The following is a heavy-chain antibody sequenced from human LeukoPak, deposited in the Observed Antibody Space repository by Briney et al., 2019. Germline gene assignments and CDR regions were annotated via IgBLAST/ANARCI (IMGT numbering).Heavy chain of an antibody. J-gene: IGHJ4*02. V-gene: IGHV3-30*03. CDR3: AARPPIVVAGPFDY. CDR2: ISYDGTNK. D-gene: IGHD2-15*01. Sequence: GRSLRLSCAASGSTFSSYGIHWVRQAPGKGLEWVAVISYDGTNKYYADSVKGRFTISRDNSKNTLYLQMNSLRADDTAVYYCAARPPIVVAGPFDYWAREPWSPSPQ. CDR1: GSTFSSYG.